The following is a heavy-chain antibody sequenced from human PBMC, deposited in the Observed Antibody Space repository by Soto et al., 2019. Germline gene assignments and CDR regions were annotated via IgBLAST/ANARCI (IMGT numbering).Heavy chain of an antibody. J-gene: IGHJ4*02. CDR3: ARLYGNYIWAGNYFDS. CDR2: IYVTGTT. Sequence: QVQLQESGPGLVKPSQTLSLTCNVSGGSMNHGDYYWSWVRQSPEKGLEWIGYIYVTGTTYYNPSFKSRVTISVDRSRSQFSLRLTSVTAEDTAVYFCARLYGNYIWAGNYFDSWGQGSLVTVSS. V-gene: IGHV4-30-4*01. CDR1: GGSMNHGDYY. D-gene: IGHD1-7*01.